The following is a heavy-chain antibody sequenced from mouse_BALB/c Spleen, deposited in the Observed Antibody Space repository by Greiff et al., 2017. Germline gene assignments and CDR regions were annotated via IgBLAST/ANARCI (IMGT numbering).Heavy chain of an antibody. CDR1: GFTFSDYY. J-gene: IGHJ3*01. CDR3: ARDGDYGYDGYWLAY. CDR2: ISDGGSYT. D-gene: IGHD2-2*01. V-gene: IGHV5-4*02. Sequence: EVQLVESGGGLVRPGGSLKLSCAASGFTFSDYYMYWVRQTPEKRLEWVATISDGGSYTYYPDSVKGRFTISRDNATNNLYLQMSSLKSEDTAMYYCARDGDYGYDGYWLAYWGQGTLVTVSA.